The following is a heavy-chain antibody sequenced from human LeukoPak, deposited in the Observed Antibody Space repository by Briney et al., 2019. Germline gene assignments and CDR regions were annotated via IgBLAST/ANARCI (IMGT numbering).Heavy chain of an antibody. J-gene: IGHJ2*01. CDR2: INSDGSST. CDR3: TRTTTTADWYFDL. Sequence: PGGSLRLSCAVSGFTFSNYWMCWVRQAPGKRLVWVARINSDGSSTTYADSVEGRFTISRDNTKSMLHLQMHSLRVDDSAVYFCTRTTTTADWYFDLWGRGTLVTVSS. V-gene: IGHV3-74*01. D-gene: IGHD1-1*01. CDR1: GFTFSNYW.